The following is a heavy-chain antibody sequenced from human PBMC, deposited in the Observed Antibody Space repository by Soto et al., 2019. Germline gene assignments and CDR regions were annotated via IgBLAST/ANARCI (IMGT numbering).Heavy chain of an antibody. CDR1: GGTFSSYA. V-gene: IGHV1-69*01. Sequence: QVQLVQSGAEVKKPGSSVKVSCKASGGTFSSYAIGWVRQAPGQGLEWMGGIIPIFGTANYAQKFQGRVTINADESTSTAYMELSSLRSEDTAVYYCARGGSSSWSYYYYGMDVWGQGTTVTVSS. D-gene: IGHD6-13*01. CDR2: IIPIFGTA. CDR3: ARGGSSSWSYYYYGMDV. J-gene: IGHJ6*02.